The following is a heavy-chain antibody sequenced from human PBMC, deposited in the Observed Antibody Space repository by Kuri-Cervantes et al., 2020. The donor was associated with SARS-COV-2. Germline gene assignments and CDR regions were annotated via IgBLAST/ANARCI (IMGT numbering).Heavy chain of an antibody. CDR3: ARDMGDRLLWFGELLY. V-gene: IGHV1-18*04. J-gene: IGHJ4*02. Sequence: ASVQVSCKASGYTFTSYGISWVRQAPGQGVEWMGWISAYSGNTNYAQKLQGRVTMTTDTSTNTAYMELRSLRSDDTAVYYCARDMGDRLLWFGELLYWGQGTLVTVSS. CDR1: GYTFTSYG. D-gene: IGHD3-10*01. CDR2: ISAYSGNT.